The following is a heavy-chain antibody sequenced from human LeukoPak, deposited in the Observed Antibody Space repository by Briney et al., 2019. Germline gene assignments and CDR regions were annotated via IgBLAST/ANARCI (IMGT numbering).Heavy chain of an antibody. CDR2: SDHSGGT. D-gene: IGHD2-8*02. CDR1: SGSLNNKW. Sequence: SETLSLTCTVSSGSLNNKWWSWVRQPPGKGLEWIGESDHSGGTKYIPSLKSRVTISVDRSKNQFSLKMTSVTAEDTAIYYCAGGAWWSFDFWGKGTLVTVS. J-gene: IGHJ4*02. CDR3: AGGAWWSFDF. V-gene: IGHV4-4*02.